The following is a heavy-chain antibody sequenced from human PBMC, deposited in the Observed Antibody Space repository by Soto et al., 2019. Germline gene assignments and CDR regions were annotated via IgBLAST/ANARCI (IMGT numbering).Heavy chain of an antibody. J-gene: IGHJ6*02. CDR3: ASHQSPKWELTYYYGMDV. CDR2: IIPIFGTA. D-gene: IGHD1-26*01. V-gene: IGHV1-69*12. Sequence: QVQLVQSGAEVKKPGSSVKVSCKASGGTFSSYAISWVRQAPGQGLEWMGGIIPIFGTANYAQKFQGRVTITADESTSTAYMELSSLRSEDTAVYYCASHQSPKWELTYYYGMDVWGQGTTVTVSS. CDR1: GGTFSSYA.